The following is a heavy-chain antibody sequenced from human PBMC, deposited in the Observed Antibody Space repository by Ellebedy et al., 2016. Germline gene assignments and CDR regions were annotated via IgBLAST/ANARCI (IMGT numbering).Heavy chain of an antibody. V-gene: IGHV3-30-3*01. CDR2: ISYDGSNK. J-gene: IGHJ4*02. CDR1: GFTFSSYA. Sequence: GGSLRLSXAASGFTFSSYAMHWVRQAPGKGLEWVAVISYDGSNKYYADSVKGRFTISRANSKNTLYLQMNSLRAEDTAVYYCARDQLAYWGQGTLVTVSS. D-gene: IGHD1-1*01. CDR3: ARDQLAY.